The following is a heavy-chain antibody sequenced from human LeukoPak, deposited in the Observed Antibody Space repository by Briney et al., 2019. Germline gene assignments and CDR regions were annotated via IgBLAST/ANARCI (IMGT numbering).Heavy chain of an antibody. CDR3: ARDQGYRYGSTYRSTVFDY. CDR1: GFMFTSYW. V-gene: IGHV3-7*01. J-gene: IGHJ4*02. CDR2: INQDGSAK. Sequence: PGGSLRLSCAASGFMFTSYWMSWVRQAPGKGLEWVANINQDGSAKYYVDSVKGRFTISRDNAKNSLDLQMNSLRADDTAVYYCARDQGYRYGSTYRSTVFDYWGQGTLVTVSS. D-gene: IGHD5-18*01.